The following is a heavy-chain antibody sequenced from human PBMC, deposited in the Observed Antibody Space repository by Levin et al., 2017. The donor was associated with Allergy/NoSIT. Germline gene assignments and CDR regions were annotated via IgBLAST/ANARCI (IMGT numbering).Heavy chain of an antibody. J-gene: IGHJ4*02. CDR2: ISYDGSNK. Sequence: GESLKISCAASGFTFSSYAMHWVRQAPGKGLEWVAVISYDGSNKYYADSVKGRFTISRDNSKNTLYLQMNSLRAEDTAVYYCARDLVVVVMKGSHYFGYWGQGTLVTVSS. CDR1: GFTFSSYA. V-gene: IGHV3-30*04. CDR3: ARDLVVVVMKGSHYFGY. D-gene: IGHD3-22*01.